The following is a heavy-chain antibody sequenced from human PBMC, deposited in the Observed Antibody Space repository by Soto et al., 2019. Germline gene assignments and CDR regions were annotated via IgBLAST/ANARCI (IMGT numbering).Heavy chain of an antibody. CDR2: IIPILGIA. CDR3: ARVKGSGYHNWFDP. Sequence: SVKVSCKASGGTFSSYTISWVRQAPGQGLEWMGRIIPILGIANYAQKFQGRVTMTTDTSTSTAYMELRSLRSDDTAVYYCARVKGSGYHNWFDPWG. CDR1: GGTFSSYT. V-gene: IGHV1-69*02. D-gene: IGHD3-22*01. J-gene: IGHJ5*02.